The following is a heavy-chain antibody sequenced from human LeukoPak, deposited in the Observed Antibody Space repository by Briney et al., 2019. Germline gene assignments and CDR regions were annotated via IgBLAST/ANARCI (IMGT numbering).Heavy chain of an antibody. CDR1: GDTVSNSAA. V-gene: IGHV6-1*01. CDR2: TYYRSKWFN. J-gene: IGHJ4*02. Sequence: SQTLSLTCAISGDTVSNSAAWSWIRQSPSRGLEWLGRTYYRSKWFNNYAVSVKSRITINADTSKNQFSLHLNSVTPEDTAVYYCARDTGSSDFHYWGQEALVTVSS. CDR3: ARDTGSSDFHY. D-gene: IGHD6-13*01.